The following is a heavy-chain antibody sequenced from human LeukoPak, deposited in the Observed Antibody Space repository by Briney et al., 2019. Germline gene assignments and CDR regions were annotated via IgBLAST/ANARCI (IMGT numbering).Heavy chain of an antibody. J-gene: IGHJ4*02. D-gene: IGHD6-13*01. CDR3: AREGGYSSTWSNY. V-gene: IGHV1-2*02. Sequence: GASVKVSCEASGYSFTDFYMHWVRQAPGQGLEWMGWINPNSGGTNYAQKFQGRVTMTRDTSISTAYMELSRLRSDDTAVYYCAREGGYSSTWSNYWGQGTLVTVSS. CDR1: GYSFTDFY. CDR2: INPNSGGT.